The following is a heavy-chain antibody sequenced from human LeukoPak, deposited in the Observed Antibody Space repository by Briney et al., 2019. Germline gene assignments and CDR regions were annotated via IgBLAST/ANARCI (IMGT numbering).Heavy chain of an antibody. J-gene: IGHJ5*02. Sequence: ASVKVSCKASGYTFTGYYMHWVRQAPGQGLEWMGWINPNSGGTNYAQKFQGKVTMTRDTSISTAYMGLSRLRSDDTAVYYCARYCSSTSCYWRNWFDPWGQGTLVTVSS. V-gene: IGHV1-2*02. CDR3: ARYCSSTSCYWRNWFDP. D-gene: IGHD2-2*01. CDR1: GYTFTGYY. CDR2: INPNSGGT.